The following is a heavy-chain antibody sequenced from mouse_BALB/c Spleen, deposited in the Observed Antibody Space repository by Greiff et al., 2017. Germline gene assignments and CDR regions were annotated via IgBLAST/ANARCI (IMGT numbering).Heavy chain of an antibody. CDR1: GFTFSSYG. D-gene: IGHD2-2*01. CDR3: ARQRNGYDEYFDV. Sequence: EVKLVESGGDLVKPGGSLKLSCAASGFTFSSYGMSWVRQTPDKRLEWVATISSGGSYTYYPDSVKGRLTISRDNAKNTLYLQMSSLKSEDTAMYYCARQRNGYDEYFDVWGAGTTVTVSS. V-gene: IGHV5-6*01. CDR2: ISSGGSYT. J-gene: IGHJ1*01.